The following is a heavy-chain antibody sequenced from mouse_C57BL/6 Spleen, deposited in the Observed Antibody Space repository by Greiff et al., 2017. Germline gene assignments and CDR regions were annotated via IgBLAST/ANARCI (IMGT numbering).Heavy chain of an antibody. CDR3: ARDDYSWFAY. V-gene: IGHV1-39*01. D-gene: IGHD2-4*01. CDR2: INPNYGTT. J-gene: IGHJ3*01. CDR1: GYSFNDYN. Sequence: VQLKQSGPELVKPGASVKLSCTASGYSFNDYNMNWVKQSNGKSLEWIGVINPNYGTTSYNQKFKGKATLTVDQSSSTAYMQLNSLTSEDDAVSYCARDDYSWFAYWGQGTLVTVSA.